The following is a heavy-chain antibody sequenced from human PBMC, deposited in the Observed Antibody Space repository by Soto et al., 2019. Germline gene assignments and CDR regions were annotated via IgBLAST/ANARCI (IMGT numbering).Heavy chain of an antibody. CDR1: GGSISSGGYS. V-gene: IGHV4-31*11. Sequence: TLSLTCAVSGGSISSGGYSWSWIRQPPGKGLEWIGCIYYSGSTYYNPSLKSRVTISVDTSKNQFSLKLSSVTAADTAVYYCARGRGTISGYYPFFDYWGQGTLVTVSS. D-gene: IGHD3-22*01. J-gene: IGHJ4*02. CDR3: ARGRGTISGYYPFFDY. CDR2: IYYSGST.